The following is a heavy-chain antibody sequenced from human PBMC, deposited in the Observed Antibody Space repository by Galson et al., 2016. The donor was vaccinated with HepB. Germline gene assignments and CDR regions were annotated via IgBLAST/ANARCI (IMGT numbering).Heavy chain of an antibody. V-gene: IGHV3-33*01. Sequence: SLRLSCAASEFTFSSYAMHWVRQAPGKGLEWVAVIWSDGSNKYYADSVKGRFTISRDNSKNTVYLQMNSLRAEDTAVYYCARGPSGNSNPAEYFHHWGQGTLVTVAS. J-gene: IGHJ1*01. CDR2: IWSDGSNK. CDR1: EFTFSSYA. D-gene: IGHD4-11*01. CDR3: ARGPSGNSNPAEYFHH.